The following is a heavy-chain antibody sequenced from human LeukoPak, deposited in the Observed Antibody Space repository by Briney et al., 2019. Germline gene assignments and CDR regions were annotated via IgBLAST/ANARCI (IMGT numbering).Heavy chain of an antibody. CDR3: TRGGYNYDSPPGDPFDY. J-gene: IGHJ4*02. D-gene: IGHD5-18*01. CDR2: IYYRGST. CDR1: GGSISSYY. Sequence: SETLSLTCTVSGGSISSYYWSWIRQPPGKGLEWIGYIYYRGSTNYNPSLKSRVTISVDMSKNQFSLKLSSVTAADTAVYYCTRGGYNYDSPPGDPFDYWGQGTLVTVSS. V-gene: IGHV4-59*01.